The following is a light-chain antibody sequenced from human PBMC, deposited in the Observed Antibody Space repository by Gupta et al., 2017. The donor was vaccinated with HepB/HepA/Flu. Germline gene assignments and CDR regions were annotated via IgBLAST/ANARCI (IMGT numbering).Light chain of an antibody. V-gene: IGKV3-20*01. CDR3: QQDVSSPDT. J-gene: IGKJ2*01. Sequence: EIVLTQSPGTLSLSPGERATLSCRASQSVSSYYLAWYQQKPGQAPRLLIYGASRRATGIPDRFSGGGSGTDFTLTISRLEPEDSAVYYCQQDVSSPDTFGQGTKLEIK. CDR1: QSVSSYY. CDR2: GAS.